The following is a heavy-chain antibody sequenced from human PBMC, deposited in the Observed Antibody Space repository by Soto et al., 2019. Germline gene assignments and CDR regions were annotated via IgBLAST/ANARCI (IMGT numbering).Heavy chain of an antibody. CDR3: ARGEWPAVFDY. J-gene: IGHJ4*02. CDR2: TYYRSKWYS. D-gene: IGHD3-3*01. V-gene: IGHV6-1*01. CDR1: GDSVSSHSAT. Sequence: SQTLSLTFAISGDSVSSHSATWNWIRQSPSRGLEWLGRTYYRSKWYSESPPSLRSRITVNPDTSKNEFSLQLNSVSPEDTAVYYCARGEWPAVFDYWGPGALVTVSS.